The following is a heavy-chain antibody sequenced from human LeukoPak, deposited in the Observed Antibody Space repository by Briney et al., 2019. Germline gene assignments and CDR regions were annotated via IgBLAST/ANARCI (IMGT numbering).Heavy chain of an antibody. V-gene: IGHV1-18*01. J-gene: IGHJ4*02. Sequence: ASVKVSCKASGGTFSSYAISWVRQAPGQGLEWMGWISAYNGNTNYAQKLRGRVTMTTDTSTSTAYMELRSLRSDDTAVYYCARRGRYYFDYWGQGTLVTVSS. CDR2: ISAYNGNT. CDR1: GGTFSSYA. CDR3: ARRGRYYFDY. D-gene: IGHD3-10*01.